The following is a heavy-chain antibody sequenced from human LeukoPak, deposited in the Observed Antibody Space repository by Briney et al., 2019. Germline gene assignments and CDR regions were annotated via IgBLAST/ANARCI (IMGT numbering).Heavy chain of an antibody. Sequence: PGGSLRLSCAASGFTFSTYSMNWVRQAPGKGLEWVAVISYDGSNKYYADSVKGRFTISRDNSKNTLYLQMNSLRAEDTAVYYCARDRLGPYGMDVWGQGTTVTVSS. CDR2: ISYDGSNK. D-gene: IGHD6-19*01. V-gene: IGHV3-30*03. CDR3: ARDRLGPYGMDV. J-gene: IGHJ6*02. CDR1: GFTFSTYS.